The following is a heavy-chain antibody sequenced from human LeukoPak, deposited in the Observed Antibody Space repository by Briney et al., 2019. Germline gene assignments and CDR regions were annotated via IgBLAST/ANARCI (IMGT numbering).Heavy chain of an antibody. V-gene: IGHV4-59*01. CDR3: ARVSDWNDFDY. J-gene: IGHJ4*02. Sequence: AETLSLTCTVSGGSISNYYWSWLRQPPGKTLEWIGYIYYTGSTNYNPSLRSRVTISVDTSKNQFSLKLTSLTAADTAIYYCARVSDWNDFDYWGQGTLVTVSS. CDR2: IYYTGST. CDR1: GGSISNYY. D-gene: IGHD1-1*01.